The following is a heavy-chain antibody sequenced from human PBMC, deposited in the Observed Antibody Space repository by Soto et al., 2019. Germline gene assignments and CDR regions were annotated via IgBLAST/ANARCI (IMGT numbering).Heavy chain of an antibody. Sequence: ASVKVSCKASGYAFTSYAMHWVRQAPGKRLEWMGWINAGNGNTKYSQKFQGRVTITRDTSASTAYMELSSLRSEDTAVYYCAIDRPFPRRDGYRSYGMDVWGQGTTVTVSS. CDR3: AIDRPFPRRDGYRSYGMDV. CDR1: GYAFTSYA. V-gene: IGHV1-3*01. J-gene: IGHJ6*02. D-gene: IGHD5-12*01. CDR2: INAGNGNT.